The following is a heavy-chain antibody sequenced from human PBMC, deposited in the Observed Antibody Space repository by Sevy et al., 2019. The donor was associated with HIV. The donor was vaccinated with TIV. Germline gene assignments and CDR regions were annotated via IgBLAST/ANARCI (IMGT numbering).Heavy chain of an antibody. CDR3: ARVGGRTDYGMDV. V-gene: IGHV4-61*01. CDR2: IYYSGTT. J-gene: IGHJ6*02. D-gene: IGHD1-26*01. CDR1: GGSVSSDTYY. Sequence: SETLSLTCTVSGGSVSSDTYYWSWIRQPPGKGLECIGYIYYSGTTNYNPSLKSRFTISVDTSKNQFSLKLTSVTAADTALYYCARVGGRTDYGMDVWGQGTTVTVSS.